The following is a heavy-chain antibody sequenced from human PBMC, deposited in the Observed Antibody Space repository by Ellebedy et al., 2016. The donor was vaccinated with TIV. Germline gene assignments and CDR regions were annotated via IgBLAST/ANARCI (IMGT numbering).Heavy chain of an antibody. CDR3: ATHSTFSGYSSSWHHFDY. D-gene: IGHD6-13*01. V-gene: IGHV4-39*01. CDR1: GGSISSSSYY. CDR2: IYYSGST. Sequence: SETLSLTXTVSGGSISSSSYYWGWIRQPPGKGLEWIGSIYYSGSTYYNPSLKSRVTISVDTSKNQFSLKLSSVTAADTAVYYCATHSTFSGYSSSWHHFDYWGQGTLVTVSS. J-gene: IGHJ4*02.